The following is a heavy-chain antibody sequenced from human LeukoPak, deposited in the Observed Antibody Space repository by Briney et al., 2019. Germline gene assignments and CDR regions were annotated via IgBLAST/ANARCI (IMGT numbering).Heavy chain of an antibody. CDR2: IYYSGST. D-gene: IGHD2-15*01. J-gene: IGHJ4*02. CDR3: ARDRCSGGSCYFDY. CDR1: GGSISSYY. Sequence: SETLSLTCTVSGGSISSYYWSWIRQPPGKGLEWIGYIYYSGSTNYNPSLKSRVTISVDTSKNQFSLKLSSMTAADTAVYYCARDRCSGGSCYFDYWGQGTLVTVSS. V-gene: IGHV4-59*01.